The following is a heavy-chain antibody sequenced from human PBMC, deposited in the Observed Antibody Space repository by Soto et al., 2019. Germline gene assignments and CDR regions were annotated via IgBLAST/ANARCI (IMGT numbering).Heavy chain of an antibody. Sequence: QVQLVQSGAEVKKPGASVKVSCKASGYTFTSYGISWVRQAPGQGLEWMGWISAYNGNTNYAQKLKGRVTMTTATSTSTAYMELRSLRSDDTDVYYCARDLTDILTGPPHFDYWGQGTLVTVSS. CDR1: GYTFTSYG. J-gene: IGHJ4*02. CDR3: ARDLTDILTGPPHFDY. V-gene: IGHV1-18*01. D-gene: IGHD3-9*01. CDR2: ISAYNGNT.